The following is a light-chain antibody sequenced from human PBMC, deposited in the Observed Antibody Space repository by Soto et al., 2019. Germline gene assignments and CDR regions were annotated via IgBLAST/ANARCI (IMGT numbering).Light chain of an antibody. CDR3: HQSYSTPFT. Sequence: DIQMTQSPSSLSASVGDRVTITCRASQSISSFLNRYQQKPGKAPNLLIYAAYSLQGPIPSRFTGSGSGTDFTLTITSLQPDDFATYYYHQSYSTPFTFGPGTKVDIK. J-gene: IGKJ3*01. V-gene: IGKV1-39*01. CDR1: QSISSF. CDR2: AAY.